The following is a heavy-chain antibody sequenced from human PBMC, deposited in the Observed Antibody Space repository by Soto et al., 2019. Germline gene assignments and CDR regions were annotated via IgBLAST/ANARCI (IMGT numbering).Heavy chain of an antibody. CDR2: INAGNGNT. V-gene: IGHV1-3*01. Sequence: ASVKVSCKASGYTFTSYAMHWVRQAPGQRLEWMGWINAGNGNTKYSQKFQGRVTITRDTSASTAYMELSSLRSEDTAVYYCARGRSDSSGYYPFYFDYWGQGTLVTVSS. CDR1: GYTFTSYA. D-gene: IGHD3-22*01. J-gene: IGHJ4*02. CDR3: ARGRSDSSGYYPFYFDY.